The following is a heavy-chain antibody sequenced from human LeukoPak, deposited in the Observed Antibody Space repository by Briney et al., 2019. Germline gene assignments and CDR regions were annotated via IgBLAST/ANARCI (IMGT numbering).Heavy chain of an antibody. D-gene: IGHD4-17*01. Sequence: SETQSLTCTVSGGSISSYYWRWMRQPAGKGLECIERIYTSASTNYNPSLKSRVTMSLDTSKTQFSLKLSSVTAADTAVYYCARARYGGRFAYWGPGTLVSVSS. CDR3: ARARYGGRFAY. CDR1: GGSISSYY. J-gene: IGHJ4*02. V-gene: IGHV4-4*07. CDR2: IYTSAST.